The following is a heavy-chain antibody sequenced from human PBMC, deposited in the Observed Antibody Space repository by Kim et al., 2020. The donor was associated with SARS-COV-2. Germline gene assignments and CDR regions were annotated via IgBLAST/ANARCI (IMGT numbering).Heavy chain of an antibody. CDR2: IKSKTDGGTT. J-gene: IGHJ4*02. D-gene: IGHD3-22*01. CDR1: GFTFSNAW. V-gene: IGHV3-15*01. Sequence: GGSLRLSCAASGFTFSNAWMSWVRQAPGKGLEWVGRIKSKTDGGTTDYAAPVKGRFTISRDDSKNTLYLQMNSLKTEDTAVYYCTTSHEYYYDTYYFDYWGQGTLVTVSS. CDR3: TTSHEYYYDTYYFDY.